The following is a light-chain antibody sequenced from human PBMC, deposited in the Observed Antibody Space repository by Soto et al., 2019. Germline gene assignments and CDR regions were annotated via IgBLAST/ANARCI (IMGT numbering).Light chain of an antibody. CDR2: DAS. J-gene: IGKJ1*01. Sequence: DIQMTQSPSTLSASVGDRVTITCRASQSISSWLAWYQQKPGKAPKLLIYDASNLESGVPSRFSGSGSGTEFTLTINNLQPDDLATYICQQYKSYSTFGRGTKVDIK. CDR3: QQYKSYST. CDR1: QSISSW. V-gene: IGKV1-5*01.